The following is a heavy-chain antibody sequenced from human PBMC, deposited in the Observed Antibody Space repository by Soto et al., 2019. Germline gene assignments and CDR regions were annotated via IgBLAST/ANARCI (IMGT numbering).Heavy chain of an antibody. CDR3: AREGVESSSWYFFDY. CDR1: GGSFIDYA. Sequence: ASVKVSCKVSGGSFIDYAISWVRQAPGGGLEWMGGVIPMLETSLHAVKFQGRARLTADKSTSTAYMELSSLRYEDTAMYFCAREGVESSSWYFFDYWGQGTPVTVSS. V-gene: IGHV1-69*10. J-gene: IGHJ4*02. CDR2: VIPMLETS. D-gene: IGHD6-13*01.